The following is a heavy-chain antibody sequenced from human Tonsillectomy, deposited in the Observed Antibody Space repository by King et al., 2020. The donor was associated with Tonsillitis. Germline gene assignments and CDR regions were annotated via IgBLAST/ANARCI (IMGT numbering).Heavy chain of an antibody. CDR2: IHYSGST. J-gene: IGHJ4*02. CDR1: GGSISSGSYY. CDR3: ARTSGSYVY. V-gene: IGHV4-39*01. D-gene: IGHD1-26*01. Sequence: LQLKESGPGLVKPSETLSLTCTVSGGSISSGSYYWGWIRQPPGKGLEWIGSIHYSGSTYYNPSLRSRVTISVDTSKNQFSLKLNSVTAADTAVYFCARTSGSYVYWGQGTLVTVSS.